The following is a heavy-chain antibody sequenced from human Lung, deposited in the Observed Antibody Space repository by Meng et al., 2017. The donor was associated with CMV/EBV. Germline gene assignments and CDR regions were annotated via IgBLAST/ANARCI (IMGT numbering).Heavy chain of an antibody. D-gene: IGHD3-3*01. CDR3: ARDKSTIFGVVGYYYYGMDV. V-gene: IGHV4-59*01. J-gene: IGHJ6*02. Sequence: SDTLSSXXTAPGCSISSYYWSWIRQPPGKGLEWIGYIYYSGGTNYNPYLKSRVTISVDTSKNQFSLKLSSVTAADTAVYYCARDKSTIFGVVGYYYYGMDVWGQGTTVXVSS. CDR1: GCSISSYY. CDR2: IYYSGGT.